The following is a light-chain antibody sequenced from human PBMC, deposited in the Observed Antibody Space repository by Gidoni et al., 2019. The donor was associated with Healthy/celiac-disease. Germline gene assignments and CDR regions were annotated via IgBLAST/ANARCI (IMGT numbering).Light chain of an antibody. Sequence: DIQITHSPSSLSASVGDRVTITCRASQGISNYLAWYQQKPGKVPKLLIYAASTLQSGVPSRFSGSGSGTDFTLTISSLQPEDVATYYCQKYNSAPPTFXGXTKVEIK. J-gene: IGKJ4*01. CDR1: QGISNY. CDR2: AAS. V-gene: IGKV1-27*01. CDR3: QKYNSAPPT.